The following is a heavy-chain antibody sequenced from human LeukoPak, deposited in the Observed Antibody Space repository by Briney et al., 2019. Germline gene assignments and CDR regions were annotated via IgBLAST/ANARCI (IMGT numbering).Heavy chain of an antibody. CDR3: ARGARYYGSGVYYYYYGMDV. CDR1: GGSFSGYY. CDR2: INHSGST. D-gene: IGHD3-10*01. Sequence: PSETLSLTCAVYGGSFSGYYWSWIRQPPGKGLEWIGEINHSGSTNYNPSLKSRVTISVDTSKNQFSLKLSPVTAADTAVYYCARGARYYGSGVYYYYYGMDVWGQGTTVTVSS. V-gene: IGHV4-34*01. J-gene: IGHJ6*02.